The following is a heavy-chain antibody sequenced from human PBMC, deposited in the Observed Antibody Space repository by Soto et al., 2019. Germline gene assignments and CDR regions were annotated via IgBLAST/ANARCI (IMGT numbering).Heavy chain of an antibody. D-gene: IGHD4-17*01. Sequence: EMQLVESGGGLVQPGGSLRLSCAASGFAFSDHYMDWVRQAPGKGLEWVGRIRNKANSYTTEYAASVKVRFTISRDDSKNSLYLQMNSLKTEDTAVYYCSTTEGDVWGQGTTVTVSS. V-gene: IGHV3-72*01. CDR1: GFAFSDHY. CDR3: STTEGDV. J-gene: IGHJ6*02. CDR2: IRNKANSYTT.